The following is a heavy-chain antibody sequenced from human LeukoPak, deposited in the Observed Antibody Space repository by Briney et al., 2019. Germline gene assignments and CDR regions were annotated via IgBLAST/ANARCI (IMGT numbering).Heavy chain of an antibody. J-gene: IGHJ4*02. Sequence: ASVKVSCKDSGYTFTGYYMQWVRQAPGQGLEWMGRVNPNRGGTNYAQKFQGRVTMTRDTSIRTAYMELSRLSSEDTAVYYCARWDGYDNYWGQGTLVTVSS. CDR2: VNPNRGGT. V-gene: IGHV1-2*06. D-gene: IGHD3-22*01. CDR3: ARWDGYDNY. CDR1: GYTFTGYY.